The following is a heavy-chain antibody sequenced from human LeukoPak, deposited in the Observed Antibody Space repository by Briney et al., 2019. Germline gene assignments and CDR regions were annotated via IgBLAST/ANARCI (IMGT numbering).Heavy chain of an antibody. D-gene: IGHD6-13*01. V-gene: IGHV4-59*01. CDR1: SGSIIGYY. CDR2: IQYSGTT. CDR3: ARDRAAGTLDF. J-gene: IGHJ4*02. Sequence: PSETLSLTCTVSSGSIIGYYWAWIRQPPGKGLEWIGYIQYSGTTEYNPSLASLATISVDTAKDQFSLNLRSVTAADTAVYYCARDRAAGTLDFWGQGTLVTVSS.